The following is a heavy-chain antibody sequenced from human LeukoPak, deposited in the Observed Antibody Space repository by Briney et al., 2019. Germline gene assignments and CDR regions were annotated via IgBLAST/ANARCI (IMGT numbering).Heavy chain of an antibody. CDR1: GGSISSYY. V-gene: IGHV4-59*01. Sequence: SETLSLTCTVSGGSISSYYWNWIRQPPGKGLEWIGYIYYSGSTNYNPSLKSRVTISVDTSKNQYSLKLSSVTAADTAVYYCAGRLWRRDGYNLSAFDIWGQGTMVTVSS. CDR3: AGRLWRRDGYNLSAFDI. J-gene: IGHJ3*02. CDR2: IYYSGST. D-gene: IGHD5-24*01.